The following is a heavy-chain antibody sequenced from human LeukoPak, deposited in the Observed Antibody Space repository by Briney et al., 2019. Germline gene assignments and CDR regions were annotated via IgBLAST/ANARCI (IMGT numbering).Heavy chain of an antibody. J-gene: IGHJ4*02. CDR3: ARGITSGPRRYDVRNFDY. D-gene: IGHD5-12*01. CDR1: GFTFSYYR. CDR2: I. Sequence: GGSLRLSCVASGFTFSYYRMNWVRQAPGKGLEWVSYIKGRFTISRDNAKNSLYLQMNSLRAEDTAVYYCARGITSGPRRYDVRNFDYWGQGTPVTVSS. V-gene: IGHV3-21*05.